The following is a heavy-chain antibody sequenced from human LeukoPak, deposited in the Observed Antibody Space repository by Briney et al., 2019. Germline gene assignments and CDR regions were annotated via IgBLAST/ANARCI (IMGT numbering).Heavy chain of an antibody. V-gene: IGHV3-74*01. D-gene: IGHD3-22*01. Sequence: PGGSLRLSCAASGFTFSRYWMHWVRQAPGKGLVWFSRINSDGSSTNYADSVKGRFTISRDNAKNTLYLQMNSLRVEDTAVYYCASSSGGFNWFDPWGQGTLVTVSS. J-gene: IGHJ5*02. CDR2: INSDGSST. CDR3: ASSSGGFNWFDP. CDR1: GFTFSRYW.